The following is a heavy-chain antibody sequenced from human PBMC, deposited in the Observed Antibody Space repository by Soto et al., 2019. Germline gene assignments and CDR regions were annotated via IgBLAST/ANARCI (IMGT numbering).Heavy chain of an antibody. CDR3: ARVRQYSSSWYGDPYGGGYCLRGIDV. CDR1: GYTFTGYY. Sequence: ASVKVSCKASGYTFTGYYMHWVRQAPGQGLELMGWINPNCGGTNYAQKFQGRVTITRDTSTSTAYMELSRLRSDDTAVYYCARVRQYSSSWYGDPYGGGYCLRGIDVGGQGTTVTVS. D-gene: IGHD6-13*01. J-gene: IGHJ6*02. CDR2: INPNCGGT. V-gene: IGHV1-2*02.